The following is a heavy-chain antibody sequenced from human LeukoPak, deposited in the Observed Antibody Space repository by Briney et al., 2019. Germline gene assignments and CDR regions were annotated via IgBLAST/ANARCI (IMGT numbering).Heavy chain of an antibody. CDR2: ISSSSRYI. J-gene: IGHJ4*02. CDR1: GFTFSSYS. V-gene: IGHV3-21*01. CDR3: ARGYCSSTSCSYYFDY. D-gene: IGHD2-2*01. Sequence: GGSLRLFCAASGFTFSSYSMNWVRQAPGKGREWVSSISSSSRYIYYADSVKGRFPISRDNAKNSLYLQMNSLRAEDTAVYYCARGYCSSTSCSYYFDYWGQGTLVTVSS.